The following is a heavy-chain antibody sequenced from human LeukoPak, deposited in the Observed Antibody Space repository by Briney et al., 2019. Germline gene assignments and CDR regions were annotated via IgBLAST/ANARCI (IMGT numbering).Heavy chain of an antibody. CDR3: ARNSYDYGDYGGGWFDP. CDR2: IYTSGST. CDR1: GGSISSYY. V-gene: IGHV4-4*07. Sequence: SETLSLTCTVSGGSISSYYWSWIRQPARKGLEWIGRIYTSGSTNYNPSLKSRVTMSVDTSKNQFSLKLSSVTAADTAVYYCARNSYDYGDYGGGWFDPWGQGTLVTVSS. J-gene: IGHJ5*02. D-gene: IGHD4-17*01.